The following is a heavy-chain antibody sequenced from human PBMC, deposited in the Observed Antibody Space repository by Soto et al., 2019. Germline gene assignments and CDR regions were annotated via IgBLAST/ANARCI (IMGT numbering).Heavy chain of an antibody. J-gene: IGHJ4*02. D-gene: IGHD5-12*01. CDR3: ARDYLVATIGPFDY. CDR2: ITPILGIA. CDR1: GGTFSSYT. Sequence: SVKVSCKASGGTFSSYTISWVRQAPGQGLEWMGRITPILGIANYAQKFQGRVTITADKSTSTAYMELSSLRSEDTAVYYCARDYLVATIGPFDYWGQGTLVTVSS. V-gene: IGHV1-69*04.